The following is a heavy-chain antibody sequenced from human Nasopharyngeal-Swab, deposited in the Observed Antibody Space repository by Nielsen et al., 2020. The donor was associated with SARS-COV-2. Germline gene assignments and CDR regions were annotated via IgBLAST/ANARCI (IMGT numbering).Heavy chain of an antibody. CDR1: GFTFSSYS. CDR2: ISSSSSYI. D-gene: IGHD5-12*01. Sequence: GESLKISCAASGFTFSSYSMNWVRQAPGKGLEWVSSISSSSSYIYYADSVKGRFTISRDNAKNSLYLQMNSLRAEDTAVYYCARDPDVDIVATDAFDIWGQGTMVTVSS. CDR3: ARDPDVDIVATDAFDI. V-gene: IGHV3-21*01. J-gene: IGHJ3*02.